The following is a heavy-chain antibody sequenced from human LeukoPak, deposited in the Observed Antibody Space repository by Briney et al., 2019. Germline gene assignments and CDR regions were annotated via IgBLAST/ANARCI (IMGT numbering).Heavy chain of an antibody. CDR1: GGSFSGYY. J-gene: IGHJ6*02. D-gene: IGHD6-19*01. CDR3: ARGPVAGIVYYYYYGMDV. Sequence: SETLSLTCAVYGGSFSGYYWSWIRQPPGKGLGWIGEINHSGSNNYNPSLKSRVTISVDTSKNQFSLKLSSVTAADTAVYYCARGPVAGIVYYYYYGMDVWGQGTTVTVSS. V-gene: IGHV4-34*01. CDR2: INHSGSN.